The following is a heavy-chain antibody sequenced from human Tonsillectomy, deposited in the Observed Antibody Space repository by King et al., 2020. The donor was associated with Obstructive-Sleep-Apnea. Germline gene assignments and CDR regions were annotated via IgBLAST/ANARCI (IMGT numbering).Heavy chain of an antibody. Sequence: VQLVESGGDLVQPGGSLRLSCAASGFPFNLYSMNWVRQAPGKGLEWVSYIIYSSSTIYYADSVKGRFTISRDNAKNSLYLQMNSLRVEDTAVYYCARDLYESGMDVWGQGTTVTVSS. V-gene: IGHV3-48*04. J-gene: IGHJ6*02. D-gene: IGHD3-22*01. CDR2: IIYSSSTI. CDR3: ARDLYESGMDV. CDR1: GFPFNLYS.